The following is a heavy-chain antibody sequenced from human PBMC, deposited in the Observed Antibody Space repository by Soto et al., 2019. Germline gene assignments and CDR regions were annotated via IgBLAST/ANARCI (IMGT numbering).Heavy chain of an antibody. CDR1: GDSISSGNKY. CDR3: ARVPSPFDYYYAMDV. CDR2: IFSSGTT. J-gene: IGHJ6*02. D-gene: IGHD3-16*01. Sequence: QVQLRESGPGLVMPSQTLSLTCTVSGDSISSGNKYWSWIRQAPGKGLEWIGYIFSSGTTYYNPSLKSRLTMSLDKSQNQFSLRLASVTDADSAVYYCARVPSPFDYYYAMDVWGQGTTVTVSS. V-gene: IGHV4-30-4*01.